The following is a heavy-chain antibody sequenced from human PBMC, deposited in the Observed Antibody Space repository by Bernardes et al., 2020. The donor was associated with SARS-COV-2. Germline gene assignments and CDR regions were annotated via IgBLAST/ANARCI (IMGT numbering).Heavy chain of an antibody. CDR3: ARGARGGGYVPASYYGMDV. Sequence: GGSLRLSCAASGFTFSSYGMHWVRQAPGKGLEWVAVIWYDGSNKYYADSVKGRFTISRDNSKNTLYLQMNSLRAEDTAVYYCARGARGGGYVPASYYGMDVWGQGTTVTVSS. J-gene: IGHJ6*02. D-gene: IGHD5-12*01. CDR2: IWYDGSNK. CDR1: GFTFSSYG. V-gene: IGHV3-33*01.